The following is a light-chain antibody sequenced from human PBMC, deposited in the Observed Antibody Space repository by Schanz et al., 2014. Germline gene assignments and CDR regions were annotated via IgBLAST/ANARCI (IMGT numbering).Light chain of an antibody. J-gene: IGLJ3*02. V-gene: IGLV1-40*01. Sequence: QSVLTQPPSVSGAPGQRVTISCAGSRSNIGADYDVHWYQQFPGTAPKLLIYGNSNRPSGVPDRFSGSKSGTSASLAITGLQAEDEADYYCQSYDSSLSVWVFGGGTKLTVL. CDR1: RSNIGADYD. CDR2: GNS. CDR3: QSYDSSLSVWV.